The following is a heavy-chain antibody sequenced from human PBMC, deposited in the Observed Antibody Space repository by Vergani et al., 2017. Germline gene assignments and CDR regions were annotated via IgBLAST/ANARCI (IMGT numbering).Heavy chain of an antibody. D-gene: IGHD1-1*01. Sequence: EVQVLESGGGLVQPGGSLRLSCAASGFTFSSYAMNWVRQAPGKGLEWVSAISGSGGSTYYADSVKGRFTISRDNSKSTLYLQMNSLRAEDTAIYYCAKGGWNYWFDSWGQGTLVIVS. CDR2: ISGSGGST. V-gene: IGHV3-23*01. CDR3: AKGGWNYWFDS. J-gene: IGHJ5*01. CDR1: GFTFSSYA.